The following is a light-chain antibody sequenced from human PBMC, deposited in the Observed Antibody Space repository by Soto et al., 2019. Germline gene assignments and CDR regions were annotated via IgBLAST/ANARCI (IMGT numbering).Light chain of an antibody. V-gene: IGLV1-44*01. J-gene: IGLJ1*01. CDR2: TND. Sequence: VLTQPPSASGTPGQTVTISCSGSSSNIGTSSVHWYKHLPGTAPKPLIYTNDQRPSGVPDRFSGSKPGTSASLAISGLQSEDEADYYCAVWDDSLNGHVFGAGTKVTVL. CDR3: AVWDDSLNGHV. CDR1: SSNIGTSS.